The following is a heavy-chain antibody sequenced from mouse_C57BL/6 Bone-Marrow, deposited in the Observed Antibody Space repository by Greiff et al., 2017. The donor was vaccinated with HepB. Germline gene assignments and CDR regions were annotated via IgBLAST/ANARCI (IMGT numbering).Heavy chain of an antibody. D-gene: IGHD2-4*01. CDR1: GYTFTSYW. V-gene: IGHV1-55*01. J-gene: IGHJ3*01. CDR3: ANFYYDYDVWFAY. CDR2: IYPGSGST. Sequence: QVQLQQPGAELVKPGASVKMSCKASGYTFTSYWITWVKQRPGQGLEWIGDIYPGSGSTNYNEKFKSKATLTVDTSSSTAYMQLSSLTSEDSAVYYCANFYYDYDVWFAYWGQGTRVTVSA.